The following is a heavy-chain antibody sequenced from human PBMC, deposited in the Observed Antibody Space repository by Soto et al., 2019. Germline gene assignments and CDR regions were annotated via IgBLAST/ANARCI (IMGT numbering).Heavy chain of an antibody. CDR1: GFTFSSYG. Sequence: GGSLRLSCAASGFTFSSYGMHWVRQAPGKGLEWVAVIWYDGSNKYYADSVKGRFTISRDNSKNTLYLQMNSLRAEDTAVYYCARQKVLRFLEWSRYGMDVWGQGTTVTVSS. D-gene: IGHD3-3*01. CDR2: IWYDGSNK. CDR3: ARQKVLRFLEWSRYGMDV. J-gene: IGHJ6*02. V-gene: IGHV3-33*01.